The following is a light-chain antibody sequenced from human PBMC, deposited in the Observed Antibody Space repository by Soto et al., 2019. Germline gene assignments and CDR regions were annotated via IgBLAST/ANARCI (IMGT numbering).Light chain of an antibody. Sequence: DIQMTQSPSSLSASVGDRVTITCRASESIARHLNWYQQKPGKAPKLLIYAASSLQNGVPSRFRGGGSGTDFNLTISNMQPKYFATYYCQQSYSTLSRTFGQGTRLEIK. J-gene: IGKJ5*01. V-gene: IGKV1-39*01. CDR1: ESIARH. CDR2: AAS. CDR3: QQSYSTLSRT.